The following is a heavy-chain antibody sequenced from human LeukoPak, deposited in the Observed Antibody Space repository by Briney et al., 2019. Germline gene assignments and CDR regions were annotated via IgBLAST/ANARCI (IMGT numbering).Heavy chain of an antibody. CDR2: IYYSGST. J-gene: IGHJ6*03. V-gene: IGHV4-30-4*01. D-gene: IGHD3-3*01. CDR3: ARIRAFAIFGVVRYMDV. Sequence: TSETLSLTCTVSGGSISSGDYYWSWIRQPPGKGLEWIGYIYYSGSTYYNPSLKSRVTISVDTSKNQFSLELSSVTAADTAVYYCARIRAFAIFGVVRYMDVWGKGTTVTVSS. CDR1: GGSISSGDYY.